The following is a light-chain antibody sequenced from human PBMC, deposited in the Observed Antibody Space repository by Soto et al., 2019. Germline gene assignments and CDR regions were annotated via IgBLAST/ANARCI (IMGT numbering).Light chain of an antibody. CDR2: AAS. J-gene: IGKJ5*01. CDR1: QVISTS. Sequence: DIPLIQTPTFLSPSIGESVTITCRASQVISTSLAWYQVKPGKAPKLLIYAASTLESGVPSRFSATVSGTEFSLTITSLQPEDFATYYCQQLFDSPITFGQGTRLEIK. V-gene: IGKV1-9*01. CDR3: QQLFDSPIT.